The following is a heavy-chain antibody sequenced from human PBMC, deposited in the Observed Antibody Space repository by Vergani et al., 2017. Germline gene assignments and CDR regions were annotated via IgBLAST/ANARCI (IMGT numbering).Heavy chain of an antibody. Sequence: QVQLVESGGGVVQPGRSLRLSCAASGFTFSSYAMDWVRQAPGKGLEWVAVISYDGSNKYYADSVKGRFTISRDNSKNTLYLQMNSLRAEDTAVYYCARDATIIDYWGQGTLVTVSS. V-gene: IGHV3-30-3*01. J-gene: IGHJ4*02. D-gene: IGHD5-12*01. CDR1: GFTFSSYA. CDR2: ISYDGSNK. CDR3: ARDATIIDY.